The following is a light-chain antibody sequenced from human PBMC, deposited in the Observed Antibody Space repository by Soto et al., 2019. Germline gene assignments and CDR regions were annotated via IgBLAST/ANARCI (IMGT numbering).Light chain of an antibody. Sequence: EIVMMQSPSTLSVSPGERATLSCRASQGVSGDLAWYHQKPGQAPRLLIYGPSTRATGIPARFSGSGSGTEFTLTISRLQSEDFAIYFCQQYKSWPIKFRQGTRLEIK. J-gene: IGKJ5*01. CDR3: QQYKSWPIK. CDR1: QGVSGD. CDR2: GPS. V-gene: IGKV3-15*01.